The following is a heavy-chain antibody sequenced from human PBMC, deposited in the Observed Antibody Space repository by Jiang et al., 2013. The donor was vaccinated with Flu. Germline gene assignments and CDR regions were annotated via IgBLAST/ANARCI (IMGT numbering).Heavy chain of an antibody. CDR2: ISYDGSNK. CDR1: GFTFSSYG. J-gene: IGHJ4*02. D-gene: IGHD3-22*01. CDR3: AKDTTYYYDSSGYSHFDY. V-gene: IGHV3-30*18. Sequence: QLVESGGGVVQPGRSLRLSCAASGFTFSSYGMHWVRQAPGKGLEWVAVISYDGSNKYYADSVKGRFTISRDNSKNTLYLQMNSLRAEDTAVYYCAKDTTYYYDSSGYSHFDYWGQGTLVTVSS.